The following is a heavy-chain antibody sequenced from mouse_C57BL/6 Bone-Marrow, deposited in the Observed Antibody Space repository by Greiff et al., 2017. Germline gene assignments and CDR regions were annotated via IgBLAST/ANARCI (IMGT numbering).Heavy chain of an antibody. CDR1: GFTFTDYY. Sequence: EVMLVESGGGLVQPGGSLSLSCAASGFTFTDYYMSWVRQPPGKALEWLGFIRNKANGYTTEYSASVKGRFTISRDNSQSILYLQMNALRAEDSATYYCARYLSYYYGSSFYYAMDYWGQGTSVTVSS. D-gene: IGHD1-1*01. CDR3: ARYLSYYYGSSFYYAMDY. CDR2: IRNKANGYTT. V-gene: IGHV7-3*01. J-gene: IGHJ4*01.